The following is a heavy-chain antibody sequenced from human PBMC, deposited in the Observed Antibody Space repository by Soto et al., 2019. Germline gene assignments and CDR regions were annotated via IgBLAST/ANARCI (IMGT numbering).Heavy chain of an antibody. CDR2: IRNKAYSYTT. Sequence: EVQLVESGGVLVQPGKSLRLSCAASGFTFSDHYMDWVRQAPGKGLEWVGRIRNKAYSYTTEYAASVKGRFTISRDDSKSSVYLQMNSLKIDDTAVYYCVRGLMTTAVYYFDYWGQGTLVNVSS. CDR1: GFTFSDHY. CDR3: VRGLMTTAVYYFDY. V-gene: IGHV3-72*01. J-gene: IGHJ4*02. D-gene: IGHD4-17*01.